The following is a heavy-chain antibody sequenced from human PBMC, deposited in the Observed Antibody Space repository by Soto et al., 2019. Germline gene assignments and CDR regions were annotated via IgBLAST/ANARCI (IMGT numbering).Heavy chain of an antibody. D-gene: IGHD2-2*01. Sequence: SLTCTVSGGSICSGGYYWSWIRQHPGKGLEWIGYIYYSGSTYYNPSLKSRVTISVDTSKNQCSLKLSSVTAADTAVYYCAREASTGYYYYGMDVWGQGTTVTVSS. CDR3: AREASTGYYYYGMDV. V-gene: IGHV4-31*03. CDR2: IYYSGST. J-gene: IGHJ6*02. CDR1: GGSICSGGYY.